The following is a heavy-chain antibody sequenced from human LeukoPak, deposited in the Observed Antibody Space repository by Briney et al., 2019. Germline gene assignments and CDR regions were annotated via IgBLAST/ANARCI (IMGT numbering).Heavy chain of an antibody. Sequence: PGGSLRLSCAAPGFTFSSYAMSWVRQAPGKGLEWVSAISGSGGSTYYADSVKGRFTISRDNSKNTLYLQMNSLRAEDTAVYYCAKDLAGVRRAEYFQHWGQGTLVTVSS. CDR2: ISGSGGST. J-gene: IGHJ1*01. CDR1: GFTFSSYA. V-gene: IGHV3-23*01. CDR3: AKDLAGVRRAEYFQH. D-gene: IGHD6-19*01.